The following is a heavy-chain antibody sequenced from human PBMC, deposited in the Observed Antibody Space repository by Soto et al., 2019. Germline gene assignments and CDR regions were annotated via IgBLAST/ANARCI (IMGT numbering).Heavy chain of an antibody. CDR2: ISGSGGST. V-gene: IGHV3-23*01. J-gene: IGHJ4*02. Sequence: GGSLRLSCAASGFTFSSYAMSWVRQAPGKGLEWVSAISGSGGSTYYNPSLKSRVTISVDTSKNQFSLKLSSVTAADTAVYYCASLRGYYDSSGYVDYWGQGTLVTVSS. D-gene: IGHD3-22*01. CDR3: ASLRGYYDSSGYVDY. CDR1: GFTFSSYA.